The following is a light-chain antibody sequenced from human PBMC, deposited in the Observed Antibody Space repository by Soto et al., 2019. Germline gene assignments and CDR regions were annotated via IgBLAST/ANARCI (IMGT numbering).Light chain of an antibody. J-gene: IGKJ1*01. CDR2: GTS. CDR1: RSVSDTL. CDR3: QHYGDSSWT. V-gene: IGKV3-20*01. Sequence: EIVLTQSPGTLSLSPGERAALSCRADRSVSDTLLTWFQQKPGQAPRLLIFGTSNRAPGIPDRFSGSGSGTDFTLTISRLEPDDFAVYYCQHYGDSSWTFDQGDQGGYQ.